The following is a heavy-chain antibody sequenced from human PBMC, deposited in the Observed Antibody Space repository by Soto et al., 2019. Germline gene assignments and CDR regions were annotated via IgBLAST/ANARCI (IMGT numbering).Heavy chain of an antibody. J-gene: IGHJ5*02. CDR1: GGSISSGDYY. V-gene: IGHV4-31*03. D-gene: IGHD3-22*01. CDR3: ARVGYYYDSSGYYHNWFDP. Sequence: SETLSLTCTVSGGSISSGDYYWSWIRQHPGKGLEWIGYIYYSGSTYYNPSLKSRVTISVDTSKNQFSLKLSSVTAADTAVYYCARVGYYYDSSGYYHNWFDPWGQGTLVTVSS. CDR2: IYYSGST.